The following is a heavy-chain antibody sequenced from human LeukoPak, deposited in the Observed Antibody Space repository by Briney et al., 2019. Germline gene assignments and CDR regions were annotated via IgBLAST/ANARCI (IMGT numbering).Heavy chain of an antibody. CDR1: GFTFSTYG. J-gene: IGHJ4*02. Sequence: GGSLRLSCAASGFTFSTYGMTWVRQAPGKGLEWVSDIGISSDSTYYADSVKGRFTISRVNSKNTLYLQMNSLRAEDTAVYYCAKRALYGSGTYYFDCWGQGTLVTVSS. V-gene: IGHV3-23*01. CDR2: IGISSDST. D-gene: IGHD3-10*01. CDR3: AKRALYGSGTYYFDC.